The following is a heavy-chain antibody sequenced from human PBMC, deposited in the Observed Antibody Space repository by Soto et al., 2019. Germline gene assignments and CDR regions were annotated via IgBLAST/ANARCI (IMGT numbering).Heavy chain of an antibody. D-gene: IGHD3-16*01. CDR3: ARDLWGVGVPGP. J-gene: IGHJ5*02. CDR1: GFTFSNYW. CDR2: ISTSSSTI. Sequence: GSLRLSYEASGFTFSNYWMSWVRQAPGKGLEWVSYISTSSSTIYYADSVKGRFTISRDNAKNSLYLRMNSLRAEDTAVYYCARDLWGVGVPGPWGQGTLVTVSS. V-gene: IGHV3-48*01.